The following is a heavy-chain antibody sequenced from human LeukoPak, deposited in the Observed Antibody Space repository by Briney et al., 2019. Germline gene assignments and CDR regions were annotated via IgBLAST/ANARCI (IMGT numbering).Heavy chain of an antibody. CDR3: ARDKVVGSVDLPSWFDP. J-gene: IGHJ5*02. CDR2: IYTSGST. CDR1: GGSISSYY. V-gene: IGHV4-4*07. D-gene: IGHD6-19*01. Sequence: SETLSLTCTASGGSISSYYWSWIRQPAGKGLEWIGRIYTSGSTNYIPSLKSRVTMSVDTSKNQFSLKLSSVTAADTAVYYCARDKVVGSVDLPSWFDPWGQGTLVTVSS.